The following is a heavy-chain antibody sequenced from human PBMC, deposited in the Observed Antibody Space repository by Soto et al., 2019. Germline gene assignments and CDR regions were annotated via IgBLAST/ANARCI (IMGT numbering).Heavy chain of an antibody. J-gene: IGHJ4*02. D-gene: IGHD1-26*01. CDR1: GFTFSDYH. CDR3: ARGGNSAWELPDY. Sequence: GGSLRLSCAASGFTFSDYHMTWIRQAPGRGLAWVSYMSSSGSTINYADSVKGRITISRDNAKNSLYLQMHGPTAEDTALYHCARGGNSAWELPDYWGQGTQVTVSS. CDR2: MSSSGSTI. V-gene: IGHV3-11*01.